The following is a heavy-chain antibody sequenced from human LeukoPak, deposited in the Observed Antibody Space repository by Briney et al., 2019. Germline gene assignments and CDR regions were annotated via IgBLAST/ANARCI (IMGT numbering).Heavy chain of an antibody. V-gene: IGHV4-30-4*01. J-gene: IGHJ4*02. CDR1: GGSISSGDYY. CDR3: ARGSGRRGYSYGWDY. Sequence: SQTLSLTCTVSGGSISSGDYYWSWIRQPPGKGLEWTGYIYYSGSTYYNPSLKSRVTISVDTSKNQLSLKLSSVTAADTAVYYCARGSGRRGYSYGWDYWGQGTLVTVSS. D-gene: IGHD5-18*01. CDR2: IYYSGST.